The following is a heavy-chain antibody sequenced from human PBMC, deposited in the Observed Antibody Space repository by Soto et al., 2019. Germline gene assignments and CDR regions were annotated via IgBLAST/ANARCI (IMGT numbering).Heavy chain of an antibody. CDR2: IKDDGSEK. J-gene: IGHJ5*02. V-gene: IGHV3-7*01. CDR1: GFTFSSYW. CDR3: ARDNGMAGSFDP. D-gene: IGHD2-8*01. Sequence: EVQLVESGGGLVQPGGSLRLSCTASGFTFSSYWMSWVRQAPGKGLEWVANIKDDGSEKYYVDSVKGRFTISRDNAKDSLYLQMNSLRAEDTAVYYCARDNGMAGSFDPWGPGTLVIVSS.